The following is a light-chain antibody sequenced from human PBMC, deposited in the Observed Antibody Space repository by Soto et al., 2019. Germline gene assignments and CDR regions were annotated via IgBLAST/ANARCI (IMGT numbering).Light chain of an antibody. Sequence: VLTQYAGTLSLSPGERATLSCRASQSVSSSYLAWYQQKPGQAPRLLIYGASSRATGIPDRFSGSGSGTDFTLTISRLEPEDFAVYYCQQYGSSPGTFGQGTKV. V-gene: IGKV3-20*01. J-gene: IGKJ1*01. CDR2: GAS. CDR1: QSVSSSY. CDR3: QQYGSSPGT.